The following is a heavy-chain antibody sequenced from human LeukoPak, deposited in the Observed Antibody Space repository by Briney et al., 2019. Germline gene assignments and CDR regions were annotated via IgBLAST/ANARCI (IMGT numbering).Heavy chain of an antibody. CDR1: EFTLSRYW. CDR3: ATSDY. V-gene: IGHV3-7*01. J-gene: IGHJ4*02. CDR2: IKQDGSEK. Sequence: GGSLRLSCAASEFTLSRYWMSWVRQAPGKGLEWVANIKQDGSEKYYVDSVKGRFTISRDNAKNSLYLQMNSLRAEDTAVYYCATSDYWGQGTLVTVSS.